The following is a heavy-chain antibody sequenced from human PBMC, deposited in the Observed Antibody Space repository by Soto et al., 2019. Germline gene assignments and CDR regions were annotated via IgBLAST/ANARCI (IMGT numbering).Heavy chain of an antibody. CDR1: GFSFSSYA. J-gene: IGHJ6*02. V-gene: IGHV3-23*01. D-gene: IGHD5-18*01. CDR2: VSGDGRST. Sequence: LRLSCAASGFSFSSYAMSWVRQAPGKGLEWVSAVSGDGRSTHYADSVKGRFTISRDNSKNTLYLQMNSLRAEDTAVYYCARGAIQLWSFYYYYGMDVWGQGTTVTVSS. CDR3: ARGAIQLWSFYYYYGMDV.